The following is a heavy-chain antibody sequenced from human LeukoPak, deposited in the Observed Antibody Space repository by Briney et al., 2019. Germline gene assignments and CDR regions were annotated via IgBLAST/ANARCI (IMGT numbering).Heavy chain of an antibody. V-gene: IGHV1-69*05. CDR3: AREGRWFGELFNYYYYMDV. J-gene: IGHJ6*03. CDR1: GGTFSSYA. CDR2: IIPIFGTA. D-gene: IGHD3-10*01. Sequence: SVKVSCKASGGTFSSYAISWVRQAPGQGLEWMGGIIPIFGTANYAQKLQGRVTMTTDTSTSTAYMELRSLRSDDTAVYYCAREGRWFGELFNYYYYMDVWGKGTTVTISS.